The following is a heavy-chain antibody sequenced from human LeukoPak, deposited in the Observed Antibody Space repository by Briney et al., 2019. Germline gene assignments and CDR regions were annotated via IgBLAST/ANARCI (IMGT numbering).Heavy chain of an antibody. Sequence: SETLSLTCTVSGGSISSYYWSWIRQPPGKGLEWIGYIYYSGSTNYNPSLKSRVSISVDTSKNQFSLKLSSVTAADTAVYYCASGTTVTNFAYWGQGTWSPSPQ. V-gene: IGHV4-59*01. CDR3: ASGTTVTNFAY. D-gene: IGHD4-17*01. CDR2: IYYSGST. CDR1: GGSISSYY. J-gene: IGHJ4*02.